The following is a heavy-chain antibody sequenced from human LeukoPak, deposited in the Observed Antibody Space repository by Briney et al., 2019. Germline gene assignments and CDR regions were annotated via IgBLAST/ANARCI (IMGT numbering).Heavy chain of an antibody. J-gene: IGHJ6*02. CDR3: ARRSFTYYAMDV. Sequence: SETLSLTCTVSGGSISNFYWNWLRQPPGKGLEWIGYMSYSGRTSYNPSLKSRVTISADTSKNQFSLNLSSVTAADTAVYYCARRSFTYYAMDVWGQGTTVTVSS. CDR1: GGSISNFY. V-gene: IGHV4-59*08. CDR2: MSYSGRT.